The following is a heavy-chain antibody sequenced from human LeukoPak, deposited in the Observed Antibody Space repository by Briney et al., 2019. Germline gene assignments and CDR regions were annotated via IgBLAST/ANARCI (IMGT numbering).Heavy chain of an antibody. D-gene: IGHD2-15*01. J-gene: IGHJ5*02. Sequence: AASVKVSCKASGYTFTSYGISWVRQAPGQGLEWMGWISAYNGNTNYAQKLQGRVTMTTDTSTSTAYMELRSLRSDDTAVYYCARDGGYCSGGSCYSSWFDPWGQGTLVTVSS. CDR3: ARDGGYCSGGSCYSSWFDP. CDR1: GYTFTSYG. V-gene: IGHV1-18*01. CDR2: ISAYNGNT.